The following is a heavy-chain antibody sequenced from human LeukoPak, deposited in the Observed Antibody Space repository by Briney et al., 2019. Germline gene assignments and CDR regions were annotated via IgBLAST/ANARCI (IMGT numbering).Heavy chain of an antibody. CDR2: ISGSGGST. D-gene: IGHD3-22*01. CDR3: AKGDGMIVVELEF. J-gene: IGHJ4*02. Sequence: GGSLRLSCAASGLSFTSYAMSWVRQAPGKGLEWVSAISGSGGSTYYADSVKGRFTISRDNSKNTLYLQMNSLRAEDTAVYYCAKGDGMIVVELEFWGQGTLVTVSS. V-gene: IGHV3-23*01. CDR1: GLSFTSYA.